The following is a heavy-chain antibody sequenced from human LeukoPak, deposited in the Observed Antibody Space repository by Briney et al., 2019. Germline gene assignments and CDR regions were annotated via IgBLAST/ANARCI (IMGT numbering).Heavy chain of an antibody. D-gene: IGHD6-13*01. V-gene: IGHV3-66*01. J-gene: IGHJ4*02. CDR1: GFTVSSNY. CDR2: IYRGGNT. CDR3: AGSSSWRLFDY. Sequence: PGGSLRLSCAASGFTVSSNYMSWVRQAPGKGPEWVSVIYRGGNTYYADSVKGRFTISRDNSRDTLYLQMNSLRAEDTAVYYCAGSSSWRLFDYWGQGTVVTVSS.